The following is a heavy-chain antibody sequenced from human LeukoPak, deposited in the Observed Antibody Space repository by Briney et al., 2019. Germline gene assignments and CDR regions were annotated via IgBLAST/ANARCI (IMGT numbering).Heavy chain of an antibody. CDR2: INWNGGST. CDR3: ARDGPAADEEYFQH. J-gene: IGHJ1*01. V-gene: IGHV3-20*04. D-gene: IGHD2-15*01. Sequence: RPGGSLRLSCAASGFTFDDYGMSWVRQAPGKGLEWVSGINWNGGSTGYADSVKGRFTISRDNAKNSLYLQMNSLRAEDTALYYCARDGPAADEEYFQHWGQGTLVTVSS. CDR1: GFTFDDYG.